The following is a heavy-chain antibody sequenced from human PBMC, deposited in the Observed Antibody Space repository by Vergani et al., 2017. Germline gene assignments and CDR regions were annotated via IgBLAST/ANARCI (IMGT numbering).Heavy chain of an antibody. CDR1: DSSIMTNPY. CDR2: IHHSGDT. CDR3: ARHRGSGGFFPSSYFYGMDV. D-gene: IGHD3-10*01. V-gene: IGHV4-38-2*01. J-gene: IGHJ6*02. Sequence: QVQLQESGPGLVKPSETLTLTCDVSDSSIMTNPYWGWFRQSPGKGLEWIGCIHHSGDTHYNSSLKSRVSISIVSSSKFSLSLTSVTAADTAIYYCARHRGSGGFFPSSYFYGMDVCVHGTTVTDSS.